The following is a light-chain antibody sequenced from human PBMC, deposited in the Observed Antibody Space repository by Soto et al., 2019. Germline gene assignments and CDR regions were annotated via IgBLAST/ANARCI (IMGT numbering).Light chain of an antibody. CDR2: AVS. Sequence: SALTQPASVSGSPGQSITSSCTGTGRDVRAYNYVSWYQQHPGKAPTLIISAVSNRPSGLSNRFSGSKSGNTASLTISGLQAEDEADYYCSSYAGSNLGVFGTGTKVTVL. V-gene: IGLV2-14*01. CDR3: SSYAGSNLGV. CDR1: GRDVRAYNY. J-gene: IGLJ1*01.